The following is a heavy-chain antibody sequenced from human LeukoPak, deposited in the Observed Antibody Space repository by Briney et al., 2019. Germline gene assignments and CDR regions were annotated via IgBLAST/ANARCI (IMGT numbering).Heavy chain of an antibody. Sequence: ASVKVSCKASGYTFTSYDINWVRQATGQGLERMGWMNPNSGNTGYPQKFQGRVTITRNTSISTAYMELSSLRSEDTAVYYCAVNYYDSSGPLNWGQGTLVTVSS. CDR3: AVNYYDSSGPLN. D-gene: IGHD3-22*01. J-gene: IGHJ4*02. V-gene: IGHV1-8*03. CDR2: MNPNSGNT. CDR1: GYTFTSYD.